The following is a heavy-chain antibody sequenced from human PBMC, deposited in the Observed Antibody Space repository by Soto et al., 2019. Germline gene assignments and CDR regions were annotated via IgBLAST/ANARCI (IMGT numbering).Heavy chain of an antibody. Sequence: SLRLSCTDSGSTFSASTIHWVRQAPGKGLEWVGRIRSKTHTYATAYAESMKGRFTISRDDSENTAFLQMNSLKTEDTAVYFCTRQRLLWGPFDYWGQGTLVTVSS. CDR1: GSTFSAST. D-gene: IGHD3-16*01. CDR3: TRQRLLWGPFDY. J-gene: IGHJ4*02. V-gene: IGHV3-73*01. CDR2: IRSKTHTYAT.